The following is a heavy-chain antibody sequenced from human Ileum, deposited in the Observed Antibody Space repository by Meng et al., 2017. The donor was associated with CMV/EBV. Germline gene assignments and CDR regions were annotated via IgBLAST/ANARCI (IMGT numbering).Heavy chain of an antibody. CDR1: GFTFSSYE. J-gene: IGHJ6*02. V-gene: IGHV3-48*03. CDR3: ARGLRYDFWSGYSKVYYYGMDV. Sequence: GESLKISCAASGFTFSSYEMNWVRQAPGKGLEWVSYISSSGSTIYYADSVKGRFTISRDNAKNSLYLQMNSLRAEDTAVYYCARGLRYDFWSGYSKVYYYGMDVWGQGTTVTVSS. CDR2: ISSSGSTI. D-gene: IGHD3-3*01.